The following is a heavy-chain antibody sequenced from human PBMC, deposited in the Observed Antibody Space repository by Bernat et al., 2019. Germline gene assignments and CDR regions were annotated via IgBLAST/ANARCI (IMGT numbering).Heavy chain of an antibody. D-gene: IGHD1-14*01. Sequence: QVQLQQWGSGLLKPSETLSLTCAVYGGSFSGYYWSLLRQPPGKGLEWIGEINHSGSTNYNPSLKSRVTISVDTSKNQICLRLSSVTAADMAIYYCARGGRNSGRPFDYWGQGTLVTVSS. J-gene: IGHJ4*02. CDR2: INHSGST. CDR3: ARGGRNSGRPFDY. V-gene: IGHV4-34*01. CDR1: GGSFSGYY.